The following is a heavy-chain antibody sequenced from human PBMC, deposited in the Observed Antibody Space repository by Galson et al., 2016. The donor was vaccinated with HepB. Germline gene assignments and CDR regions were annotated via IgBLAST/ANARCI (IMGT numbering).Heavy chain of an antibody. CDR1: GSTFINYW. Sequence: SLRLSCAASGSTFINYWMSWVRQAPGKGLEWVANIKQAGSEKYYVDSVKGRFTIYRDNAKNSLYLQMNNLRAEDTAVYYCARDKRLWLLWGQGTMVTVSS. J-gene: IGHJ4*02. CDR3: ARDKRLWLL. V-gene: IGHV3-7*03. D-gene: IGHD5-18*01. CDR2: IKQAGSEK.